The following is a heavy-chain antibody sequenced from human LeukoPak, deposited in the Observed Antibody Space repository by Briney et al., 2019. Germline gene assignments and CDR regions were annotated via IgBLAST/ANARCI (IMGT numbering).Heavy chain of an antibody. CDR2: IYYSGST. Sequence: PSQTLSLTCTVSGGSISSGDYYWSWIRQPPGKGLEWIGYIYYSGSTYYNPSLKSRVTLSVDTSKNQFSLKLSSVTAADTAVYYCARVAPNYDILPWGQGTLVTVSS. V-gene: IGHV4-30-4*01. CDR3: ARVAPNYDILP. J-gene: IGHJ5*02. D-gene: IGHD3-9*01. CDR1: GGSISSGDYY.